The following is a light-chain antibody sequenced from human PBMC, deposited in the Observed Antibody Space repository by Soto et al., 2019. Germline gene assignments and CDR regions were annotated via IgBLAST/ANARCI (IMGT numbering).Light chain of an antibody. CDR1: QSLLHSNGYNY. CDR3: MQGKHWLYT. V-gene: IGKV2-30*02. CDR2: KVS. Sequence: DIVMTPSQLSLPVTPGEPAAISCRSRQSLLHSNGYNYLDWYLQKPGQSPRRLIYKVSKRDSGVPDRFVGSGSGTVFTLRITRVQAGDVGLYYCMQGKHWLYTFGQGSKVDI. J-gene: IGKJ2*01.